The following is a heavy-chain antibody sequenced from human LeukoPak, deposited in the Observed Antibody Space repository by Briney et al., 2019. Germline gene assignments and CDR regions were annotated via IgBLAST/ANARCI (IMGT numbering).Heavy chain of an antibody. CDR3: ARDTGIRGMDV. D-gene: IGHD5-18*01. Sequence: PGDSLRLSCAASGFTLSSYWMHWVRQAPEKGLEYVSDISGDGGSTDYADSVKGRFTISGDNSKNTLYLQMGSLRAEDMAVYYCARDTGIRGMDVWGQGTTVTVSS. CDR1: GFTLSSYW. V-gene: IGHV3-64*02. J-gene: IGHJ6*02. CDR2: ISGDGGST.